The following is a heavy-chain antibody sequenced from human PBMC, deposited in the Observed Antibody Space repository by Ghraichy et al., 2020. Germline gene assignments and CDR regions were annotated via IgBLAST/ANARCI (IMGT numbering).Heavy chain of an antibody. V-gene: IGHV3-15*07. D-gene: IGHD2-8*01. CDR2: IKSETDGGTS. CDR1: GFTFSNAW. Sequence: GGSLRLSCAASGFTFSNAWMNWVRQAPGKGLEWVGRIKSETDGGTSDYAAPVKGRFTISRDDSKKMLYLQMNSLKTEDTAVYYCTTGLVWAGRDVWGQGTSGTVSS. J-gene: IGHJ6*02. CDR3: TTGLVWAGRDV.